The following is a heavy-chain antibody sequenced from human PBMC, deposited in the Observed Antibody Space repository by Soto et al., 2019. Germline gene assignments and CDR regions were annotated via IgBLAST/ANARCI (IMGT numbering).Heavy chain of an antibody. Sequence: QVQLVESGGGVVQPGRSLRLSCAASGFTFSNYAMYWVRQARGKGLEWVAVISYDGNNKYYADSVKGRFTISRDNSKNTLYLQMNSLRAEDTAVYYCARAGCDGGTCYTLVGLRYGMDVWGQGTTVTVSS. CDR3: ARAGCDGGTCYTLVGLRYGMDV. D-gene: IGHD2-15*01. V-gene: IGHV3-30-3*01. CDR1: GFTFSNYA. J-gene: IGHJ6*02. CDR2: ISYDGNNK.